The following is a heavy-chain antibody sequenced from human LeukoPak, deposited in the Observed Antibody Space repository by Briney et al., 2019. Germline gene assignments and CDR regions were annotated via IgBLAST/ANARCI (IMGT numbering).Heavy chain of an antibody. V-gene: IGHV3-7*01. J-gene: IGHJ4*02. D-gene: IGHD1-26*01. CDR2: IKEDESIK. Sequence: PGGSLRLSCAASGFTFGDYWMTWVRQAPGKGPEWVANIKEDESIKAYVGSVKGRFTISRDDSKNTLYLQMNSLRGEDTAVYYCARDLGTTNYYFDYWGQGAPVTVSS. CDR1: GFTFGDYW. CDR3: ARDLGTTNYYFDY.